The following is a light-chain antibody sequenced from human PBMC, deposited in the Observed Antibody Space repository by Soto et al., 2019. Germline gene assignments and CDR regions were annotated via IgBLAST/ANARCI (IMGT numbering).Light chain of an antibody. J-gene: IGKJ1*01. CDR1: QGVRNY. Sequence: DIQMTQSPSSLSASVGDRVTITCRASQGVRNYLAWYQQKPGKVPKLLIYGASTLQSGVPSRFSGGGSGTHFTFTISNLQPEDIATYYCQQYDNLPPTWTFGQGTKVDIK. V-gene: IGKV1-33*01. CDR2: GAS. CDR3: QQYDNLPPTWT.